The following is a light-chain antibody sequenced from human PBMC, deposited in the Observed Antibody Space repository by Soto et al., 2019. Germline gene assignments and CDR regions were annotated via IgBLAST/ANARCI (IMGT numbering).Light chain of an antibody. J-gene: IGKJ1*01. CDR1: QSVSSNY. CDR2: GAS. Sequence: EIVLTPSPGTLSLSPVEGATLSCRASQSVSSNYLAWFQPKPGQAPRLLIYGASSRATGIPDRFSGSGSGTDFTLTISRLEPEDFAVYYCQQYGSSPWTFGQGTKVDIK. V-gene: IGKV3-20*01. CDR3: QQYGSSPWT.